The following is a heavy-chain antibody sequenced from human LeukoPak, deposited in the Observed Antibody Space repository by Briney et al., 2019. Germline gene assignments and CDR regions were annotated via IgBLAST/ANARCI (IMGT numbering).Heavy chain of an antibody. V-gene: IGHV3-30-3*01. J-gene: IGHJ4*02. Sequence: GGSLRLSCAASGFTLSSYAMHWVRQAPGKGLEWVAVISYDGSNKYYADSVKGRFTISRDNSKNTLYLQMNSLRAEDTAVYYCARDRGIVGAIAPYFDYWGQGTLVTVSS. CDR3: ARDRGIVGAIAPYFDY. D-gene: IGHD1-26*01. CDR2: ISYDGSNK. CDR1: GFTLSSYA.